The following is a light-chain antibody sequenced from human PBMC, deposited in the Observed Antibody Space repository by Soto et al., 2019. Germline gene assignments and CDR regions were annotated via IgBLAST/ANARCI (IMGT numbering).Light chain of an antibody. J-gene: IGKJ4*01. CDR3: QQLNSYPLT. CDR1: QGISSY. Sequence: DIQFTQSPSFLSASVVDRVTITCRASQGISSYLAWYQQKPGKAPKLLIYAASTLQSGVPSRFSGSGSGTEFTLTISSLQPEDFATYYSQQLNSYPLTFGGGTKVDIK. CDR2: AAS. V-gene: IGKV1-9*01.